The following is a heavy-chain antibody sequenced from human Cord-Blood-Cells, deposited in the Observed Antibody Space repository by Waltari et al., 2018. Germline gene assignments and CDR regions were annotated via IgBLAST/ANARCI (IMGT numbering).Heavy chain of an antibody. J-gene: IGHJ3*02. CDR3: ARGGGRMRGTDAFDI. CDR2: INHSGRT. Sequence: QVQLQQWGAGLLKPSETLSLTCAVNGGSFSGYYWSWLRQPPGKGLEWIGEINHSGRTNYNPSLKSRVTISVDTSKNQFSLKLSSVTAADTAVYYCARGGGRMRGTDAFDIWGQGTMVTDSS. V-gene: IGHV4-34*01. D-gene: IGHD3-10*01. CDR1: GGSFSGYY.